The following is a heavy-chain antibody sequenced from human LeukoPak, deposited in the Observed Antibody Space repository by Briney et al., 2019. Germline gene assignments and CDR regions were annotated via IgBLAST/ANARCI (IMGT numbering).Heavy chain of an antibody. CDR1: GFTFSSYA. CDR2: ISGSGGST. J-gene: IGHJ3*02. V-gene: IGHV3-23*01. D-gene: IGHD3-9*01. CDR3: AKDRLERLVRNAFDI. Sequence: GGSLRLSSTASGFTFSSYAMSWVRQAPGKGLEWVSGISGSGGSTYNTDSVKGRFTISRDNSKNTLYLQMNSLRAEDTAVYYCAKDRLERLVRNAFDIWGQGTMVTVSS.